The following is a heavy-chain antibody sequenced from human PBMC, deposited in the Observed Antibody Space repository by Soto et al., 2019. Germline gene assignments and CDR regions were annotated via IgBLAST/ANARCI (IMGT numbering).Heavy chain of an antibody. V-gene: IGHV3-33*01. Sequence: QVQLVESGGGVVQPGRSLRLSCAASGFTFSSYGMHWVRQAPGKGLEWVAVIWYDGSNKYYADSVKGRFTISRDNSKNTLYLQMNSLRAEDTAVYYCATDYHVVPHRVIDYWGQGTLVTVSS. CDR2: IWYDGSNK. D-gene: IGHD2-2*01. CDR3: ATDYHVVPHRVIDY. CDR1: GFTFSSYG. J-gene: IGHJ4*02.